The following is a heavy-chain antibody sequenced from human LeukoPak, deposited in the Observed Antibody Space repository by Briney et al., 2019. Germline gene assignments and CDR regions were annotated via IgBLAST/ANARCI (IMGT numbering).Heavy chain of an antibody. D-gene: IGHD1-7*01. CDR2: IYTSGST. V-gene: IGHV4-61*02. CDR3: AREFARTTRIDY. Sequence: SETLSLTCTVSGGSISSGSYYWSWIRQPAGKGLEWIGRIYTSGSTNYNPSLKSRVTISVDTSKNQFSLKPSSVTAADTAVYYCAREFARTTRIDYWGQGTLVTVSS. J-gene: IGHJ4*02. CDR1: GGSISSGSYY.